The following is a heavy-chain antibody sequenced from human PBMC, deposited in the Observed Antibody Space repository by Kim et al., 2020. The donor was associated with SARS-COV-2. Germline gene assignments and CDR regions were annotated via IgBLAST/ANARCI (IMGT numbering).Heavy chain of an antibody. D-gene: IGHD2-2*01. CDR2: IYYSGST. CDR3: ASFRSPDLVPAANSMGTPDYYYYYMDV. Sequence: SETLSLTCTVSGGSISSGGYYWSWIRQHPGKGLEWIGYIYYSGSTYYNPSLKSRVTISVDTSKNQFSLKLSSVTAADTAVYYCASFRSPDLVPAANSMGTPDYYYYYMDVWGKGTTVTVSS. V-gene: IGHV4-31*03. J-gene: IGHJ6*03. CDR1: GGSISSGGYY.